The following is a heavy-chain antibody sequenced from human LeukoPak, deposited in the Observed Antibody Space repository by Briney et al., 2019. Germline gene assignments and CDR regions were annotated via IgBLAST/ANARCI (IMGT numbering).Heavy chain of an antibody. D-gene: IGHD1-26*01. J-gene: IGHJ4*02. CDR2: IYTSGST. Sequence: SETLSLTCTVSGGSISSSSYYWSWIRQPAGKGLEWIGRIYTSGSTNYNPSLKSRVTISVDTSKNQFSLKLSSVTAADTAVYYCARADSGSSPYYFDYWGQGTLVTVSS. CDR1: GGSISSSSYY. V-gene: IGHV4-61*02. CDR3: ARADSGSSPYYFDY.